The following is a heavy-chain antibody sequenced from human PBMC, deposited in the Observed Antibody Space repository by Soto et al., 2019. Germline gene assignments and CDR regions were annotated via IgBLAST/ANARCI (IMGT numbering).Heavy chain of an antibody. CDR1: GFTFSSYA. J-gene: IGHJ4*02. CDR3: AKDRGYCSGGSCYYGPVDY. D-gene: IGHD2-15*01. CDR2: ISGSGGST. Sequence: GGSLRLSCAASGFTFSSYAMSWVRQAPGKGLEWVSAISGSGGSTYYADSVKGRFTISRDNSKNTLYLQMNSLRAEDTAVYYWAKDRGYCSGGSCYYGPVDYWGQGTLVTVSS. V-gene: IGHV3-23*01.